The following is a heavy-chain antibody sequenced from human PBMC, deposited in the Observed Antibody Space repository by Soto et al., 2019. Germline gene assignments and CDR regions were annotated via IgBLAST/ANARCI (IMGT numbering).Heavy chain of an antibody. CDR3: ARIEASIWFGEFSIGY. CDR1: GGSISSGDYY. Sequence: SETLSLTCTVSGGSISSGDYYWSWIRQPPGKGLEWIGYIYYSGSTYYNPSLKSRVTISVDTSKNQFSLKLSSVTAADTAVYYCARIEASIWFGEFSIGYWGQGTLVTAPQ. J-gene: IGHJ4*02. D-gene: IGHD3-10*01. V-gene: IGHV4-30-4*01. CDR2: IYYSGST.